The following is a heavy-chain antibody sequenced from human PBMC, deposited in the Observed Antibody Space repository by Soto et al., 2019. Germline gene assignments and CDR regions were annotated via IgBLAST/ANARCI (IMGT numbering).Heavy chain of an antibody. Sequence: TLSLTCTVSGGSISSGGYYWSWIRQHPGKGLEWIGYIYYSGSTYYNPSLKSRVTISVDTSKNQFSLKLSSVTAADTAVYYCARLGPTRTKMNYDFWSGYYPDYWGQGTLVTVSS. CDR2: IYYSGST. J-gene: IGHJ4*02. CDR1: GGSISSGGYY. V-gene: IGHV4-31*03. CDR3: ARLGPTRTKMNYDFWSGYYPDY. D-gene: IGHD3-3*01.